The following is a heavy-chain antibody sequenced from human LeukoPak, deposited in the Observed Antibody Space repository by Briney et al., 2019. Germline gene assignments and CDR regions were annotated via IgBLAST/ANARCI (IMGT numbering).Heavy chain of an antibody. Sequence: SETLSLTCAVDAGSFSAYFWSWIRQSPGKGLEWIGYIYTSGSTNYNPSLKSRVTISVDTSKNQFSLKLSSVTAADTAVYYCAGGLGRLQFDYWGQGTLVTVSS. V-gene: IGHV4-4*09. CDR1: AGSFSAYF. CDR3: AGGLGRLQFDY. D-gene: IGHD5-24*01. CDR2: IYTSGST. J-gene: IGHJ4*02.